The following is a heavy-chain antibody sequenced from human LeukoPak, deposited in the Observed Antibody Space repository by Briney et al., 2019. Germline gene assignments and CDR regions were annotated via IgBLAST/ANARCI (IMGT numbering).Heavy chain of an antibody. Sequence: SVKVSCKASGGTFSSYAISWVRQAPGQGLEWMGGIIPILGTANYAQKFQGRVTITADKSTSTAYMELSSLRSEDTAVYYCARGPTYDYVWGSYRSSSYFDYWGQGTLVTVSS. J-gene: IGHJ4*02. V-gene: IGHV1-69*06. CDR2: IIPILGTA. CDR1: GGTFSSYA. D-gene: IGHD3-16*02. CDR3: ARGPTYDYVWGSYRSSSYFDY.